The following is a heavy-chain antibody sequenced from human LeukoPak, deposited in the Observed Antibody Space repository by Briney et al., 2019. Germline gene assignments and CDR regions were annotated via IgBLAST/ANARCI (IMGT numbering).Heavy chain of an antibody. CDR1: GFTFSDYY. CDR3: ARGHDCSSTSCYFFYFDY. Sequence: GGSLRLSCAASGFTFSDYYMSWIRQAPGKGLEWVSYISSSGSTIYYADSVKGRFTISRDNAKNSLYRQMNSLRAEDTAVYYCARGHDCSSTSCYFFYFDYWGQGTLVTVSS. CDR2: ISSSGSTI. D-gene: IGHD2-2*01. V-gene: IGHV3-11*04. J-gene: IGHJ4*02.